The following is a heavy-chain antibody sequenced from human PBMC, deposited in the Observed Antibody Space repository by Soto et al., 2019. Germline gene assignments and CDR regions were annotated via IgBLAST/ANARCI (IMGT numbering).Heavy chain of an antibody. J-gene: IGHJ4*02. CDR2: IYYSGST. D-gene: IGHD3-22*01. CDR1: GGSISSGGYY. V-gene: IGHV4-31*03. CDR3: ARDNYYDSSGYLNFDY. Sequence: SETLSLTCTVSGGSISSGGYYWSWIRQHPGKGLEWIGYIYYSGSTYYNPSLKSRVTISVDTSKNQFSLKLSSVTAADTAVYYCARDNYYDSSGYLNFDYWGQGTLVTVSS.